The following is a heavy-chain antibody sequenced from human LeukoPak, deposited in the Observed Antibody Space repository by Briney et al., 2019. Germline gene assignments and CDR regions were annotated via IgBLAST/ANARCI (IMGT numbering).Heavy chain of an antibody. CDR3: VRGGGVSSGSYYYYYYYYMDV. CDR2: IIPIFGTA. J-gene: IGHJ6*03. D-gene: IGHD3-10*01. V-gene: IGHV1-69*06. Sequence: ASVKVSCKASGGTFSSYAISWVRQAPGQGLEWMGGIIPIFGTANYAQKFQGRVTITADKSTSTAYMELSSLRSEDTAVYYCVRGGGVSSGSYYYYYYYYMDVWGKGTTVTVSS. CDR1: GGTFSSYA.